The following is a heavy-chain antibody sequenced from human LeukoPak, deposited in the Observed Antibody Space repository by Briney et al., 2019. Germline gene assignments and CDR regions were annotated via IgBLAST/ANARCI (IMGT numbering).Heavy chain of an antibody. CDR1: GFTFSSYA. Sequence: GGSLRLSCAASGFTFSSYAMSWVRQAPGKGLEWVSVIYSGGSTYYADSVKGRFTISRHNSKNTLYLQMNSLRAEDTAVYYCALLRSGSSFDYWGQGTLVTVSS. V-gene: IGHV3-53*04. CDR2: IYSGGST. J-gene: IGHJ4*02. D-gene: IGHD3-3*01. CDR3: ALLRSGSSFDY.